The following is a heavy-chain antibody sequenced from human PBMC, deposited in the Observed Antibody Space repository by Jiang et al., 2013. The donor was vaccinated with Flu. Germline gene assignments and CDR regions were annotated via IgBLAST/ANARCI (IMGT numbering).Heavy chain of an antibody. V-gene: IGHV4-34*01. Sequence: LLKPSETLSLTCAVYGGSFSGYYWSWIRQPPGKGLEWIGEINHSGSTNYNPSLKSRVTISVDTSKNQFSLKLSSVTAADTAVYYCARRVWRWLQLRRAFDYWGQGTLVTVSS. J-gene: IGHJ4*02. D-gene: IGHD5-24*01. CDR2: INHSGST. CDR1: GGSFSGYY. CDR3: ARRVWRWLQLRRAFDY.